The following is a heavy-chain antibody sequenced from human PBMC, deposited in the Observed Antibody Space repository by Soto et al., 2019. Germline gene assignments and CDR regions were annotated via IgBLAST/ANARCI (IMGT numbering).Heavy chain of an antibody. CDR3: GAAAGTGWFDP. CDR2: INSDGSST. CDR1: GFTFSSYW. D-gene: IGHD6-13*01. Sequence: EVQLVESGGGLVQPGGSLRLSCAASGFTFSSYWMHWVRQAPGKGLVWVSRINSDGSSTSYADSVKGRFTISRDNAKNTLDLQMNSLRAEDTAVYYCGAAAGTGWFDPWGQGTLVTVSS. V-gene: IGHV3-74*01. J-gene: IGHJ5*02.